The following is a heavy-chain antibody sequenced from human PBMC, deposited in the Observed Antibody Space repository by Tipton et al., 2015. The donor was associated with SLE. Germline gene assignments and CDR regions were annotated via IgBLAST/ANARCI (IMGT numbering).Heavy chain of an antibody. CDR3: ARSSSWYTSAFDY. V-gene: IGHV5-10-1*01. J-gene: IGHJ4*02. Sequence: SPSFQGHVTISADKSISIAYLQWSSLKASDTAMYYCARSSSWYTSAFDYWGQGTLVTVSS. D-gene: IGHD6-13*01.